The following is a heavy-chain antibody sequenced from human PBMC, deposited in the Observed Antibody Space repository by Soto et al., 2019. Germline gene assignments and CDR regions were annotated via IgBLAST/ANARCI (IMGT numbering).Heavy chain of an antibody. J-gene: IGHJ4*02. CDR2: ISYDGSNK. CDR3: AREVRSGSYLDY. CDR1: GFTFSSYA. D-gene: IGHD1-26*01. V-gene: IGHV3-30-3*01. Sequence: QVQLVESGGGVVQPGRSLRLSCAASGFTFSSYAMHWVRQAPGKGLEWVAVISYDGSNKYYADSVKGRFTISRDNSKNTLYLQMNSLRAEDTAVYYCAREVRSGSYLDYWGQGTLVTVSS.